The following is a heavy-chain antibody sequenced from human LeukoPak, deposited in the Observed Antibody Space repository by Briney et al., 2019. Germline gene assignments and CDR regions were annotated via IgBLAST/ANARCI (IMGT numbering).Heavy chain of an antibody. Sequence: GGSLRLSCAAYGFTFSSNWMHWVRQTPGKGLVWVSRISADGSDTSYADSVKGRFTISRDNAKNTLYLQMNSLRAEDTAMYRCARVDYGDYVAAVDIWGQGTMVTVFS. CDR2: ISADGSDT. CDR1: GFTFSSNW. V-gene: IGHV3-74*01. D-gene: IGHD4-17*01. J-gene: IGHJ3*02. CDR3: ARVDYGDYVAAVDI.